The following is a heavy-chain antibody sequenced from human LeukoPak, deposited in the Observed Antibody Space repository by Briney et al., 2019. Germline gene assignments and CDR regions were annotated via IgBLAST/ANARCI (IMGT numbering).Heavy chain of an antibody. V-gene: IGHV4-4*07. D-gene: IGHD3-10*01. J-gene: IGHJ6*02. Sequence: SETLSLTCSVSGGSISSYYWSWIRQPAGKGLEWVGRIYTSGSTNYNPSLKSRVTMSIDTSKNQFSLKLSSVTAADTAVYYCARRKLLWGGMDVWGQGTTVTVSS. CDR1: GGSISSYY. CDR3: ARRKLLWGGMDV. CDR2: IYTSGST.